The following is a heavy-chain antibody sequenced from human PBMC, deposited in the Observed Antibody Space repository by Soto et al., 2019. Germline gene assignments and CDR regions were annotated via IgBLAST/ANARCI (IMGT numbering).Heavy chain of an antibody. J-gene: IGHJ5*02. V-gene: IGHV1-46*01. CDR2: INPSGGST. D-gene: IGHD5-18*01. Sequence: ASVKVSCMASGYTFTSYYMHWVRQAPGQGLEWMGIINPSGGSTSYAQKFQGRVTMTRDTSTSTVYMELSSLRSEDTAVYYCARDMRYSYGPNWFDPWGQGTLVTVSS. CDR1: GYTFTSYY. CDR3: ARDMRYSYGPNWFDP.